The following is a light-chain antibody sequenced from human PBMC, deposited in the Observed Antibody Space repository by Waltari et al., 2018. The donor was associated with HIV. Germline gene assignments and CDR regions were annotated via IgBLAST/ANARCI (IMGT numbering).Light chain of an antibody. V-gene: IGLV1-47*01. J-gene: IGLJ2*01. CDR3: ATWDDNLSGVL. CDR2: RNN. Sequence: QSVLTQPPSASGTPGQRVTISCSGSSSDIGSYYVYWFQQLPGTAPKLLIYRNNQRPSGVPDRFSGSKSGTSASLAISGLRSEDEADYYCATWDDNLSGVLFGGGTKLTVL. CDR1: SSDIGSYY.